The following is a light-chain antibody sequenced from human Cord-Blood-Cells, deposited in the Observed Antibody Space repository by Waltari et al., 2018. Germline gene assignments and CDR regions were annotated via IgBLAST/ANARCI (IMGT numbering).Light chain of an antibody. CDR1: SGHSSYI. V-gene: IGLV4-60*02. Sequence: QPVLTQSSPASASLGSSVKLTCTLRSGHSSYIIAWHQQQPGKAPRDSMKLEGSGSYNKGSGVPDRFSGSSSGADRYLTISNRQVEDEADYYCETWDSNTWVFGGGTKLTVL. J-gene: IGLJ3*02. CDR3: ETWDSNTWV. CDR2: LEGSGSY.